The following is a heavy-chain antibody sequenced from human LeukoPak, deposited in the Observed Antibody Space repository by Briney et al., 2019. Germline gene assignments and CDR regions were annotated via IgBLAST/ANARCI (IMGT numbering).Heavy chain of an antibody. CDR3: AGAFSGWSPKF. CDR1: GFTFSSYA. J-gene: IGHJ4*02. D-gene: IGHD6-19*01. CDR2: ISDGGGAT. V-gene: IGHV3-23*01. Sequence: GGSLRLSCAASGFTFSSYAMTWVRQAPGKGLEWVSGISDGGGATYYADSVKGRFTLSRDNSKNTLYLQMNSLRADDTAVYYCAGAFSGWSPKFWGQGTLVTVSA.